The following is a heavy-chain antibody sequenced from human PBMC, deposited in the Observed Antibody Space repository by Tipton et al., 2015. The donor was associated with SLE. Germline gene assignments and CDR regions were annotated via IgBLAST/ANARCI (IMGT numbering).Heavy chain of an antibody. CDR1: GGSISSDH. J-gene: IGHJ4*02. Sequence: TLSLTCSVSGGSISSDHWIWIRQPPGEGLEWIGYIYHSGSTNYNPSLKSRVTISLDTSKNQFSLKLSSVTAADTAVYYCARVTGDRRYFFDYWGQGTLVTVSS. V-gene: IGHV4-59*01. CDR2: IYHSGST. D-gene: IGHD7-27*01. CDR3: ARVTGDRRYFFDY.